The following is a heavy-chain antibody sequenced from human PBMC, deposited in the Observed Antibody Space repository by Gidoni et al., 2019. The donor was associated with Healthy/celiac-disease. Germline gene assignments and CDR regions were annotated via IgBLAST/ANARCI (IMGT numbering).Heavy chain of an antibody. Sequence: EVQLLESGGGLVQPGGSLRLSCAASGFTFSSYAMSWVRQAPGKGLEWVSAIRGSGGSTYYADSVKGRFTISRDNSKNTLYLQMNSLRAEDTAVYYCAKDASSGWYYYYGMDVWGQGTTVTVSS. CDR3: AKDASSGWYYYYGMDV. CDR2: IRGSGGST. V-gene: IGHV3-23*01. J-gene: IGHJ6*02. D-gene: IGHD6-19*01. CDR1: GFTFSSYA.